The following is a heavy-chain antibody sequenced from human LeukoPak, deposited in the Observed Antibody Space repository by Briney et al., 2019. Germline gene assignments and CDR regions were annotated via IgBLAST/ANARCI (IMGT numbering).Heavy chain of an antibody. J-gene: IGHJ5*02. V-gene: IGHV4-30-2*01. Sequence: SETLSLTCAVSGVSISSGGYSWRWIRQPPGKGLEWIGYIYHSGSTYYNPSLKSRITISVDRSKNQFSLKLSSVTAADTAVYYCARGRRHWFDPWGQGTLVTVSS. CDR2: IYHSGST. CDR1: GVSISSGGYS. CDR3: ARGRRHWFDP.